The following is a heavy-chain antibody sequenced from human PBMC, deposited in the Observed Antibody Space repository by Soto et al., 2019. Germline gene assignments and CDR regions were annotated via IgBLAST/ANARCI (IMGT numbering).Heavy chain of an antibody. CDR1: GFTLNKAW. D-gene: IGHD2-8*01. J-gene: IGHJ4*02. V-gene: IGHV3-49*04. Sequence: PGGSLRLSCVVSGFTLNKAWMSWVRQAPGKGLEWVGFIRSKAYGGTTEYAASVKGRFTISRDDSKSIAYLQMNSLKTEDTAVYYCTAGKLYPSLDFDYWGQGTLVTVS. CDR2: IRSKAYGGTT. CDR3: TAGKLYPSLDFDY.